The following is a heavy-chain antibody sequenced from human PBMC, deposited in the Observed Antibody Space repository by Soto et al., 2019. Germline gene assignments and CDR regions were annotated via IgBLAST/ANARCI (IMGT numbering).Heavy chain of an antibody. CDR2: ISTNGDST. D-gene: IGHD6-13*01. CDR3: AREGMSRPRWVFDY. Sequence: EVQLVESGGGLVQPGGSLRLSCAASGFTFGSYPMHWVRQAPGKGLEYVSAISTNGDSTFYANSVKGRFTISRDNSKNNLYLQMGSLRAEDMGVYYCAREGMSRPRWVFDYWGQGTLVTASS. V-gene: IGHV3-64*01. J-gene: IGHJ4*02. CDR1: GFTFGSYP.